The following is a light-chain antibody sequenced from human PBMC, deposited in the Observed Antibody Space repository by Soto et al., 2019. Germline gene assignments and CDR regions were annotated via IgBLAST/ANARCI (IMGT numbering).Light chain of an antibody. V-gene: IGKV3-11*01. J-gene: IGKJ4*01. CDR1: QSISSS. CDR2: DAS. CDR3: QQRSSWPLT. Sequence: EIVLTQSPATLSLSPGERATLSCRASQSISSSLAWYQQKRGQAPRHLIYDASNMATGIPARFSGSGSGTDFTLTISSLETEDFAVYYCQQRSSWPLTFGGGTKVEIK.